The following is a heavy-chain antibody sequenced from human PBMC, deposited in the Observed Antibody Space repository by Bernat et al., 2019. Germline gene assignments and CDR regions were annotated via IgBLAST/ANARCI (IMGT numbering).Heavy chain of an antibody. Sequence: QVQLVESGGGVVQPGGSLRLSCAASGFTFSRYGIHWVRQAPGKGLQWVAVIWHDGSREEYGDSVKGRFIISRDDSKDTVHLQMNSLRADDTAVYYCARDGWELGPYAFDIWGQGTMVTVSS. CDR2: IWHDGSRE. J-gene: IGHJ3*02. CDR1: GFTFSRYG. D-gene: IGHD1-26*01. V-gene: IGHV3-33*01. CDR3: ARDGWELGPYAFDI.